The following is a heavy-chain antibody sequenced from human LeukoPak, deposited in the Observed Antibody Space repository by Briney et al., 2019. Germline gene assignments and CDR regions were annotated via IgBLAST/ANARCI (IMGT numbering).Heavy chain of an antibody. CDR3: ARARFLEWLLPYYFDY. D-gene: IGHD3-3*01. CDR1: GGSISSGGYY. CDR2: IYYSGST. J-gene: IGHJ4*02. V-gene: IGHV4-31*03. Sequence: SETLSLTYTVSGGSISSGGYYWSWIRQHPGKGLEWIGYIYYSGSTYYNPSLKSRVTISVDTSKNQFSLKLSSVTAADTAVYYCARARFLEWLLPYYFDYWGQGTLVSVSS.